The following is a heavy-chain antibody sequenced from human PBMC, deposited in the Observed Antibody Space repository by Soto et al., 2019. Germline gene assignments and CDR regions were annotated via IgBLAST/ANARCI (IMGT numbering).Heavy chain of an antibody. J-gene: IGHJ4*02. CDR2: IFHNGDT. D-gene: IGHD6-19*01. Sequence: SETLSLTCTVSGGSITTGEYYWTWIRQPPGKGLEWIGYIFHNGDTYYNTSLQSRLAISIDTSRTQFSLRLSSVTAADTAVYYCARHVYSSGCFDSWGQGTLVTVSS. CDR3: ARHVYSSGCFDS. CDR1: GGSITTGEYY. V-gene: IGHV4-30-4*01.